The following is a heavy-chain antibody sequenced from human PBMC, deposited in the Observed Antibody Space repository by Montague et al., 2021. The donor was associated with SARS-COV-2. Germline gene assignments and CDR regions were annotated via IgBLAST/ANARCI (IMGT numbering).Heavy chain of an antibody. CDR3: ARVRYYGSGTSLGMDV. J-gene: IGHJ6*02. CDR1: GGSFSGYY. Sequence: SETRSLTCAVYGGSFSGYYWSWIRQPPGKGLEWIGEINHSGSANCNPSLKSRVTISVDTSKNQFSLKLSSVTAADTAVYYCARVRYYGSGTSLGMDVWGQGTTVTVSS. CDR2: INHSGSA. V-gene: IGHV4-34*01. D-gene: IGHD3-10*01.